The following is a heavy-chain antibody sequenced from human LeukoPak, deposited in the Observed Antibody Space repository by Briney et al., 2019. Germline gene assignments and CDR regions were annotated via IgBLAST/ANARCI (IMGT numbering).Heavy chain of an antibody. CDR2: ISYSGST. J-gene: IGHJ5*02. D-gene: IGHD1-1*01. Sequence: SETLSLTCTVSGGSISSYYWSWIRQPPGKGLEWIGYISYSGSTNFNPSLKSRVTISVDTSKNQFSLKLSSVTAADTAVYYCAREGTAGTNLNWFDPWGQGTLATVSS. CDR3: AREGTAGTNLNWFDP. V-gene: IGHV4-59*01. CDR1: GGSISSYY.